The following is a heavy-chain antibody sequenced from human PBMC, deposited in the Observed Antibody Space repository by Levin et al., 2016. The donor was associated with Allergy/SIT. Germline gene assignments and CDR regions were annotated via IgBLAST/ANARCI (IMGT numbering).Heavy chain of an antibody. Sequence: GESLKISCKGSGYSFNTYWIAWVRQMPGKGLEWMGIIYPGDSDTRYSPSFQGQVTISADKSISTAYLQWSSLKASDTAMYYCARPHYYDSSGFYFRRVNAYWYFDLWGRGTLVTVSS. V-gene: IGHV5-51*01. CDR3: ARPHYYDSSGFYFRRVNAYWYFDL. J-gene: IGHJ2*01. CDR2: IYPGDSDT. CDR1: GYSFNTYW. D-gene: IGHD3-22*01.